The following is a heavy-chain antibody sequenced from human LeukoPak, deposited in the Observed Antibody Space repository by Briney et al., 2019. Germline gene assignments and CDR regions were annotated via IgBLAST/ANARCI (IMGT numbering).Heavy chain of an antibody. V-gene: IGHV1-24*01. Sequence: ASVKVSCKVSGYTPTELSMHWVRQAPGKGLEWMGGFDPEDGETIYAQKFQGRVTMTEDTSTDTAYMELSSLRSEDTAVYYCATDFSRQLELPNFDYWGQGTLVTVSS. CDR2: FDPEDGET. CDR1: GYTPTELS. CDR3: ATDFSRQLELPNFDY. D-gene: IGHD1-1*01. J-gene: IGHJ4*02.